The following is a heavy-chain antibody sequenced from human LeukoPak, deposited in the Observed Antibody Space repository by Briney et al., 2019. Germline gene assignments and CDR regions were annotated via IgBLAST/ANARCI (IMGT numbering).Heavy chain of an antibody. CDR3: ARGVTARGFYYYMDI. CDR1: GYTFTGYY. V-gene: IGHV1-2*02. CDR2: INPHSGGT. Sequence: ASVMVSCKASGYTFTGYYIQWVRQAPGQGLEWMGWINPHSGGTNYAQEFQGRVTMTRDTSISTAYMELSSLRPDDTAVYSCARGVTARGFYYYMDIWGNGTTVTISS. J-gene: IGHJ6*03. D-gene: IGHD2-21*02.